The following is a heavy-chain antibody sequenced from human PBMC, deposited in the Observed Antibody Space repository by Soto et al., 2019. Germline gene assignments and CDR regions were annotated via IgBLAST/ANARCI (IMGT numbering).Heavy chain of an antibody. Sequence: SETLSLTCTVSGGSISSGGYYWSWIRQHPGKGLEWIGYIYYSGSTYYNPSLKSRVTISVDTSKNQFSLKLSSVTAADTAVYYCARDWVVRGVITSPRYYGMDVWGQGTTVTVSS. CDR1: GGSISSGGYY. CDR2: IYYSGST. CDR3: ARDWVVRGVITSPRYYGMDV. J-gene: IGHJ6*02. V-gene: IGHV4-31*03. D-gene: IGHD3-10*01.